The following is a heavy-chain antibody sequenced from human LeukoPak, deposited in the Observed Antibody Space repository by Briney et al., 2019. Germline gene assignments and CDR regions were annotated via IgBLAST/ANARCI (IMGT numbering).Heavy chain of an antibody. Sequence: SVKVSCKASGYTFTSYGISWVRQAPGQGLEWMGWISAYNGNTNYAQKLQGRVTMTTDTSTSTAYMELRSLRSDDTAVYYCARGIYGFGSGYYRFDPWGHGTLVTVSS. CDR3: ARGIYGFGSGYYRFDP. D-gene: IGHD3-3*01. CDR2: ISAYNGNT. V-gene: IGHV1-18*01. CDR1: GYTFTSYG. J-gene: IGHJ5*02.